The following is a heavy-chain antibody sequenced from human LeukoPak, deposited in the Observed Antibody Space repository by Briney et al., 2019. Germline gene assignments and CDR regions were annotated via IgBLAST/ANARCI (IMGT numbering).Heavy chain of an antibody. CDR3: ARGGASGNYGAIDY. V-gene: IGHV4-4*07. CDR2: IYSSGST. CDR1: GGSINSYY. D-gene: IGHD4-17*01. J-gene: IGHJ4*02. Sequence: SKTLSLTCTVSGGSINSYYWSWIRQPAGKGLEWIGRIYSSGSTTYNPFLKSRVTMSVDTSKNQFSLKLSSVTAADTAVYYCARGGASGNYGAIDYWGQGSLVTVSS.